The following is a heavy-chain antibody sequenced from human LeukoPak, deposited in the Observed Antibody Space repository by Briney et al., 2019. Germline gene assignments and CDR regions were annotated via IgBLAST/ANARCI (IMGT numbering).Heavy chain of an antibody. CDR1: GFAFSDYY. Sequence: GSLRLSCAASGFAFSDYYMGWICQAPGKGLEWLSYISGSSNYINYADSVRGRFTISRDNAKNSLYLQMNSLRAEDTAMYYCATGGQIREADYWGQGTLVAVSS. CDR2: ISGSSNYI. V-gene: IGHV3-11*03. D-gene: IGHD3-10*01. J-gene: IGHJ4*02. CDR3: ATGGQIREADY.